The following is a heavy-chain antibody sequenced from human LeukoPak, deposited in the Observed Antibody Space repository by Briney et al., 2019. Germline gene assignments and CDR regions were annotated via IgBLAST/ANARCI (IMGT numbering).Heavy chain of an antibody. V-gene: IGHV4-34*01. J-gene: IGHJ4*02. D-gene: IGHD3-22*01. Sequence: NASETLSLTCAVYGGSFSGYYWSWIRQPPGKGLEWIGEINHSGSTNYNPSLKSRVTISVDTSKNQFPLKLSSVTAADTAVYYCARFTSTYYYDSSGDYIDYWGQGTLVTVSS. CDR3: ARFTSTYYYDSSGDYIDY. CDR2: INHSGST. CDR1: GGSFSGYY.